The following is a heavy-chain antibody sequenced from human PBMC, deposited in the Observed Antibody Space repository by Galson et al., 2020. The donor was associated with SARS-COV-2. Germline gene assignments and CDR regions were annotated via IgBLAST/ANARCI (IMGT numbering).Heavy chain of an antibody. Sequence: SETLSLTCAVYGGSFSGFYWSWFRQAPGKGLEWIGEIDHSGSTNYNPSLKSRLTMLVDTSKNQFSLELSSVTAADTAVYYCARGGGTSFPDYWGRGTLVTVSS. J-gene: IGHJ4*02. CDR2: IDHSGST. V-gene: IGHV4-34*01. CDR1: GGSFSGFY. CDR3: ARGGGTSFPDY.